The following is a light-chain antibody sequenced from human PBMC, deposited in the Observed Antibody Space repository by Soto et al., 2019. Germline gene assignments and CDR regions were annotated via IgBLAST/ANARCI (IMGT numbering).Light chain of an antibody. CDR3: CSYAGTYTPSVI. Sequence: QSALTQPRSVSASPGQSVTISCTGTSSDIGRYNYVSWYQQHPGKAPKLIIYDVTKRPSGVPDRFSGSKSGNTASLTISGLQGEDEADYYCCSYAGTYTPSVIFGGGTKVTVL. J-gene: IGLJ2*01. CDR2: DVT. V-gene: IGLV2-11*01. CDR1: SSDIGRYNY.